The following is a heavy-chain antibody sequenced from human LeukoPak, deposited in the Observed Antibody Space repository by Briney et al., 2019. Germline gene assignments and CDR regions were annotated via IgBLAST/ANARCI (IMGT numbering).Heavy chain of an antibody. CDR3: AKEQAREYSTVNWSDP. D-gene: IGHD4-11*01. Sequence: PGGSLRLSCAASGFTFSSYAMSWVRQVPGKGLEWVSAISGSGGSTYYADSVKGRFTISRDNSKNTLYLQRNSLRAEDTAVYYCAKEQAREYSTVNWSDPWGQGTLVTVSS. CDR1: GFTFSSYA. V-gene: IGHV3-23*01. CDR2: ISGSGGST. J-gene: IGHJ5*02.